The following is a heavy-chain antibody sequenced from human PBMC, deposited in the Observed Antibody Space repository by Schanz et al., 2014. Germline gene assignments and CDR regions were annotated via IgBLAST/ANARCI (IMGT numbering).Heavy chain of an antibody. Sequence: VESGGGLVHPGGSLRLSCAVSGFPFSYYPMNWVRQAPGKGPEWVACIGRRGQVIYYADSMEGRFTISRDNAQNSLFLQMNSLRVEDTAVYYCARSYHDDDDYTRALDMWGQGTMVTVSS. V-gene: IGHV3-21*01. CDR1: GFPFSYYP. D-gene: IGHD3-16*01. CDR2: IGRRGQVI. CDR3: ARSYHDDDDYTRALDM. J-gene: IGHJ3*02.